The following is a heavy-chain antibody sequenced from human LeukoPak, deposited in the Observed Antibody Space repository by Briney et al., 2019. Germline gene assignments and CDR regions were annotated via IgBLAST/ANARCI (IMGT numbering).Heavy chain of an antibody. CDR3: VRTDYYDYVWGSYRYIDY. V-gene: IGHV4-39*01. CDR1: GGSISSSSYY. CDR2: IYYSGST. Sequence: SETLSLTCTVSGGSISSSSYYWGWIRQPPGKGLEWIGSIYYSGSTYYNPSLKSRVTISVDTSKNQFSLKLSSVTAADTAVYYCVRTDYYDYVWGSYRYIDYWGQGTLVTVSS. D-gene: IGHD3-16*02. J-gene: IGHJ4*02.